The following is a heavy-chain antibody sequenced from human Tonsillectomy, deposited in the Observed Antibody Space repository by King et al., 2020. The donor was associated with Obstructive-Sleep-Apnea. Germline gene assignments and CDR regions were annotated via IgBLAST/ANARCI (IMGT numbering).Heavy chain of an antibody. CDR1: GYSFTSYW. J-gene: IGHJ5*02. Sequence: QLVQSGAEVKKPGESLKISCKGSGYSFTSYWIGWVRQMPGKGLEWMGIIYPGDSDTRYSPSFQGQVTISADQSISTAYLQWSSLKASDTAMYYCARLNGYSGYDFARNWFDPWGQGTLVTVSS. V-gene: IGHV5-51*01. D-gene: IGHD5-12*01. CDR3: ARLNGYSGYDFARNWFDP. CDR2: IYPGDSDT.